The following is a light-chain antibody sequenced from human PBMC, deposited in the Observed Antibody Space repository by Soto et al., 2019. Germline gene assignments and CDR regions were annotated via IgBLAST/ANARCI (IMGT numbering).Light chain of an antibody. CDR2: GAS. CDR1: QSVSSSY. CDR3: QQYGSSPYT. J-gene: IGKJ2*01. Sequence: EIVLTQSPGTLYLSPGERATLSCRASQSVSSSYLAWYQQKPGQAPRLIIYGASDRATGIPDLFSGSGSGTDFTITISRLEPEDFAVYYCQQYGSSPYTFGQGTKLEIK. V-gene: IGKV3-20*01.